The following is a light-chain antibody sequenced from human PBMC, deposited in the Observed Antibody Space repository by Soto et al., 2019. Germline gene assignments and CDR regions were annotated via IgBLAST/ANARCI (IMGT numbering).Light chain of an antibody. CDR2: VTS. V-gene: IGKV1-39*01. Sequence: DIQLTQSPPSLSASVGDKTTITCRASQNIGTTLNWYQLRPGKAPKLLIYVTSTLQTGVPSRFSGSGSGSDFTLTINNLQPEDFATYSCQQTHGNPTFGQGTKVDIK. J-gene: IGKJ1*01. CDR1: QNIGTT. CDR3: QQTHGNPT.